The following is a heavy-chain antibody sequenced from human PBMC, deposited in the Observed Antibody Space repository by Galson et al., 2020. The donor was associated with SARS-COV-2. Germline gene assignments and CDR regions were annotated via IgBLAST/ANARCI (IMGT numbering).Heavy chain of an antibody. CDR3: AREENCFLVVTATRLCYLDY. CDR2: INPSGST. Sequence: SETPSPTCAVHGGSLSGYYWSWIRRPPGKALGWLGEINPSGSTNYNPSLTSPITTSVDTSKTHFSRKLSSVTAADSALYYCAREENCFLVVTATRLCYLDYWGRGTLATVSS. J-gene: IGHJ4*02. D-gene: IGHD2-21*02. V-gene: IGHV4-34*01. CDR1: GGSLSGYY.